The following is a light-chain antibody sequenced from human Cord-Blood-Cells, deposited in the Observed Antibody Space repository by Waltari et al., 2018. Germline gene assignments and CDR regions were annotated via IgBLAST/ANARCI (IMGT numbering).Light chain of an antibody. CDR3: CSYAGSSTRWV. Sequence: YNLVSWYQQHPGKAPKLMIYEGSKRPSGVSNRFSGSKSGNTASLTISGLQAEDEADYYCCSYAGSSTRWVFGGGTKLTVL. J-gene: IGLJ3*02. CDR2: EGS. V-gene: IGLV2-23*01. CDR1: YNL.